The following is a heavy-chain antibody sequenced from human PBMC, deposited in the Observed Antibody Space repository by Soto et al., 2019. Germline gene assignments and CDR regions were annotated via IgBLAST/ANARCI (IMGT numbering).Heavy chain of an antibody. J-gene: IGHJ4*02. CDR1: GGSISSYY. Sequence: SETLSLTCTVSGGSISSYYWSWIRQPPGKGLEWIGYIYYSGSTNYNPSLKSRVTMSVDTSKNQFSLKLSSVTAADTAVYYCARGYDFWSGSLIDYWGQGTLVTVSS. CDR2: IYYSGST. V-gene: IGHV4-59*01. CDR3: ARGYDFWSGSLIDY. D-gene: IGHD3-3*01.